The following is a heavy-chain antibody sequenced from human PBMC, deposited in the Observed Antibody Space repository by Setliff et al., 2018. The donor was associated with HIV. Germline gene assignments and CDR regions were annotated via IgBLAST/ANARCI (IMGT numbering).Heavy chain of an antibody. CDR3: AREGYSGSYFNYYYYLDV. CDR1: GYTFTSYG. V-gene: IGHV1-18*01. CDR2: INAYNGNT. D-gene: IGHD1-26*01. J-gene: IGHJ6*03. Sequence: ASVKVSCKASGYTFTSYGITWVRQAPGQGLEWMGWINAYNGNTNYARELQGRVTMTTDTSTSTVYMELRSLRSDDTAVYYCAREGYSGSYFNYYYYLDVWGKGTTVTV.